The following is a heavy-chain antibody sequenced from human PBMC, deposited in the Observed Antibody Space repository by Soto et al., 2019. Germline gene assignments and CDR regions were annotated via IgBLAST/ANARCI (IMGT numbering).Heavy chain of an antibody. V-gene: IGHV3-23*01. J-gene: IGHJ6*02. Sequence: GGSLRLSCAASRFTFSSYAMSWVRQAPGKGLEWVSAISGSGGSTYYADSVKGRFTISRDNSKNTLYLQMNSLRAEDTAVYYCAKDRDSSSWYGRYYYGMDVWGPGTTATVSS. CDR2: ISGSGGST. CDR3: AKDRDSSSWYGRYYYGMDV. CDR1: RFTFSSYA. D-gene: IGHD6-13*01.